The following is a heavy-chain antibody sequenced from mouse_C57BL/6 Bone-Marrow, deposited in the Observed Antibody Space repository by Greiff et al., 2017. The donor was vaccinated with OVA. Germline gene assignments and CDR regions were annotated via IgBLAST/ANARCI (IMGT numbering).Heavy chain of an antibody. D-gene: IGHD2-1*01. CDR3: AREGGLLWDYFDY. V-gene: IGHV1-82*01. J-gene: IGHJ2*01. Sequence: VQLQQSGPELVKPGASVKISCKASGYAFSSSWMNWVKQRPGKGLEWIGRIYPGDGDTNYNGKFKGKATLTADKSSSTAYMQLSSLTSEDSAVYFGAREGGLLWDYFDYWGQGTTLTVSS. CDR2: IYPGDGDT. CDR1: GYAFSSSW.